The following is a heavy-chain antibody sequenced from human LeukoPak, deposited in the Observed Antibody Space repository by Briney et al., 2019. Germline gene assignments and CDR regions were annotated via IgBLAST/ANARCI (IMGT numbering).Heavy chain of an antibody. CDR2: INPNSGGT. CDR1: GYTFTDYY. Sequence: ASVKVSCKASGYTFTDYYMHWVRQAPGQGLEWMGWINPNSGGTNYAQKFQGRVTMTRDTSISTAYMELSSLRSDNTAVYYCASPLGYSYGYLDYWGQGTLVTVSS. CDR3: ASPLGYSYGYLDY. J-gene: IGHJ4*02. D-gene: IGHD5-18*01. V-gene: IGHV1-2*02.